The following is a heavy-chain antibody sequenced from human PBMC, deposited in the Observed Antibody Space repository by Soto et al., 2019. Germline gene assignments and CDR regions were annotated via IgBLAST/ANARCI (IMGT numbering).Heavy chain of an antibody. Sequence: GASVQVSCKASGYTFTSYGISWVRQAPGQGLEWMGWISAYNGNTNYAQKLQGRVTMTTDTSTSTAYMELRSLRSDDTAVYYCARNGCSGGSCYSNYYYGMDVWGQGTTVTVSS. D-gene: IGHD2-15*01. J-gene: IGHJ6*02. CDR2: ISAYNGNT. CDR1: GYTFTSYG. CDR3: ARNGCSGGSCYSNYYYGMDV. V-gene: IGHV1-18*01.